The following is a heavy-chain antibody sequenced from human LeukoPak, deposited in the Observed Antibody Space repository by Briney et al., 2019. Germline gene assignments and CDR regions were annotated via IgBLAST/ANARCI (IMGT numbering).Heavy chain of an antibody. CDR3: AHKTAGGDFDS. D-gene: IGHD3-10*01. CDR2: IDWDDDK. CDR1: GFSLSTSGMC. Sequence: SGPTLVNPTQTLTLTCTFSGFSLSTSGMCVNWIRQPPGEALQWLARIDWDDDKYYSTSLKTRLTISKDTSKNQVVLTMSNMDPVDTATYYCAHKTAGGDFDSWGQGTLVTVSS. J-gene: IGHJ4*02. V-gene: IGHV2-70*12.